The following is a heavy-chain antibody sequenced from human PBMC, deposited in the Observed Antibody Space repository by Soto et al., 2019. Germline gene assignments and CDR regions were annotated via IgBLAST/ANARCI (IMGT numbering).Heavy chain of an antibody. J-gene: IGHJ4*02. V-gene: IGHV3-30*18. Sequence: QVQLVESGGGVVQPGRSLRLSCAASGFTFSSYGMHWVRQAPGKGLEWVAVISYDGSNKYYADSVKGRFTISRDNSKNTLYLQMNSLRAEDTAVYYCAKGGRQQLVLDYWGQRTLVTVSS. CDR2: ISYDGSNK. D-gene: IGHD6-13*01. CDR1: GFTFSSYG. CDR3: AKGGRQQLVLDY.